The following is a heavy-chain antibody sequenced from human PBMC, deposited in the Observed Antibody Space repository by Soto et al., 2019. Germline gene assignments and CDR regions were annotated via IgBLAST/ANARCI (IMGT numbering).Heavy chain of an antibody. J-gene: IGHJ4*02. CDR2: IYDSGST. Sequence: QVQLQESGPGLVEPSQTLSLTCTVSGGSISSVYSYWSWIRQPPGKVLEWMGHIYDSGSTYSNPSRARRASMAVDTSKHQFSLKLTSVTDADTAVYYCGRGPAGDKLDYWGQGTLVIVSS. V-gene: IGHV4-30-4*01. CDR3: GRGPAGDKLDY. D-gene: IGHD7-27*01. CDR1: GGSISSVYSY.